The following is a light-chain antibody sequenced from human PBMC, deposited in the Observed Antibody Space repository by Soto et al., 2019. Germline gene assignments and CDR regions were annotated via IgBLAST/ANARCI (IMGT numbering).Light chain of an antibody. Sequence: QSALTQPASVSGSPGQSITISCTGSSSDVGGYDYVSWYQHQPGKAPKLMIYEVNKRPSGVPDRFSGSKSGNTASLTVSGLQAEDEADYYCSSYAGSSNVFGTGTKLTVL. J-gene: IGLJ1*01. CDR1: SSDVGGYDY. CDR3: SSYAGSSNV. CDR2: EVN. V-gene: IGLV2-8*01.